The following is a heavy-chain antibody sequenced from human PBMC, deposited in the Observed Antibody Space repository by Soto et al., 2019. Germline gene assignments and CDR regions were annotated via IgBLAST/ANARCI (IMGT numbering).Heavy chain of an antibody. CDR1: GGSISSGGYY. Sequence: QVQLQEAGPGLVKPSQTLSLTCTVSGGSISSGGYYWSWIRQHPGKGLEWIGYIYYSGSTYYNPSLKSRVTISVDPSKNQFSLELSSVTAADTAVYYCSRGAADSSGYSLGYWGRGTLVTVSS. D-gene: IGHD3-22*01. J-gene: IGHJ4*02. CDR2: IYYSGST. V-gene: IGHV4-31*03. CDR3: SRGAADSSGYSLGY.